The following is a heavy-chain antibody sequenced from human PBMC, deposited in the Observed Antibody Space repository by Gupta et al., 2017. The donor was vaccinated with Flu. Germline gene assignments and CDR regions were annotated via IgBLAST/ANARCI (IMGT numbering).Heavy chain of an antibody. J-gene: IGHJ6*03. CDR3: AKPITHNYYYYYMDV. D-gene: IGHD1-20*01. CDR1: GFTFSSYG. Sequence: QVQLVESGGGVVQPGRSLRLSCAASGFTFSSYGMHWVRQAPGKGLGWVAVISFDGSHKYYADPVKGRFTISRDNSKNTLYLQMNTLRAEDTAVYYCAKPITHNYYYYYMDVWGKGTTVTVSS. CDR2: ISFDGSHK. V-gene: IGHV3-30*18.